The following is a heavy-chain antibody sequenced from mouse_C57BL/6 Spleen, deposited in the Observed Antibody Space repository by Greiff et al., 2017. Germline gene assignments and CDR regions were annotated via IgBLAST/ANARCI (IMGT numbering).Heavy chain of an antibody. CDR3: ARWPIYYSNFGAY. D-gene: IGHD2-5*01. CDR2: IDPSDSET. V-gene: IGHV1-52*01. Sequence: VQLQQPGAELVRPGSSVKLSCKASGYTFTSYWMHWVKQRPIQGLEWIGNIDPSDSETHYNQKFKDKATLTVDKSSSTAYMQLSSLTSEDSAVYYCARWPIYYSNFGAYWGQGTLVTVSA. CDR1: GYTFTSYW. J-gene: IGHJ3*01.